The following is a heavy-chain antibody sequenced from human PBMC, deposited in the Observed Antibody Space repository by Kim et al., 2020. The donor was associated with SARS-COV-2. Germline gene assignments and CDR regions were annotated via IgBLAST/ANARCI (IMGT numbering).Heavy chain of an antibody. Sequence: KFQGRVTITADESTSTAYMELSSLRSEDTAVYYCARGSQDIVVVPAYDYWGQGTLVTVSS. J-gene: IGHJ4*02. V-gene: IGHV1-69*01. CDR3: ARGSQDIVVVPAYDY. D-gene: IGHD2-2*01.